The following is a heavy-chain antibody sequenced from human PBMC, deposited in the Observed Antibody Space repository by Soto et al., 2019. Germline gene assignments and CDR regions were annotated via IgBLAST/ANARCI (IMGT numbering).Heavy chain of an antibody. V-gene: IGHV3-15*01. CDR3: STDPVGKWGGH. J-gene: IGHJ4*02. Sequence: EVQLVESGGGLLKPGGSLRLSCAASGLDFNKAWMSWVRQAPGKGLEWVGRIRSNTDGGTTEFAAPVKGRFTISGDDSKNLLYLPMNSLTTEDTAVYYCSTDPVGKWGGHWGQGTLVTVSS. CDR1: GLDFNKAW. D-gene: IGHD3-16*01. CDR2: IRSNTDGGTT.